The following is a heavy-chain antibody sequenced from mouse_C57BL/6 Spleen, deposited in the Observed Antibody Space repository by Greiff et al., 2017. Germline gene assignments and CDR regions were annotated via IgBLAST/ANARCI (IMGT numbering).Heavy chain of an antibody. J-gene: IGHJ4*01. V-gene: IGHV5-17*01. Sequence: EVQRVESGGGLVKPGGSLKLSCAASGFTFSDYGMHWVRQAPEKGLEWVAYISSGSSTIYYADTVKGRFTISRDNAKNTLFLQMTSLRSEDTAMYYCARPRDYYGSSYDAMDYWGQGTSVTVSS. D-gene: IGHD1-1*01. CDR1: GFTFSDYG. CDR3: ARPRDYYGSSYDAMDY. CDR2: ISSGSSTI.